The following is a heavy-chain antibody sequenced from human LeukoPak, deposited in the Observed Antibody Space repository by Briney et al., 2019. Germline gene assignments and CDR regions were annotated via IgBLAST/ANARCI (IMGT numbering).Heavy chain of an antibody. CDR1: GFTISTYW. J-gene: IGHJ4*02. D-gene: IGHD3-10*01. CDR2: IDEDVSEK. Sequence: PGGSLRLSCAASGFTISTYWMIWVHHAPGKGLEWVDNIDEDVSEKDYVDSVKGRFTLSRDNSKHTMSLQITSLRAEDTAVYYCARGISFRTSGSYGYYFDYWGQGTLVTVSS. V-gene: IGHV3-7*04. CDR3: ARGISFRTSGSYGYYFDY.